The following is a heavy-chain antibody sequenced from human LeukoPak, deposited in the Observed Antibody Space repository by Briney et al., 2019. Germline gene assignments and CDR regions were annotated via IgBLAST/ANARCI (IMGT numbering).Heavy chain of an antibody. CDR1: GGSISSSIYY. Sequence: PSETLSLTCTVSGGSISSSIYYWGWIRQPPGKGLEWIGSIYYSGSTYYNPSLKSRVTISVDTSKNQFSLKLSSVTAADTAVYYCATQLLRGWYWYYFDYWGQGTLVTVSS. CDR3: ATQLLRGWYWYYFDY. D-gene: IGHD6-19*01. CDR2: IYYSGST. V-gene: IGHV4-39*01. J-gene: IGHJ4*02.